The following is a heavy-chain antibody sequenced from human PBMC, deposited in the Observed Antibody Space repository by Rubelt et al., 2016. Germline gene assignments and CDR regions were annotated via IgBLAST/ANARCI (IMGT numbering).Heavy chain of an antibody. D-gene: IGHD3-3*01. CDR3: ARSPRYDFEDNWFDP. V-gene: IGHV1-46*01. J-gene: IGHJ5*02. CDR1: GYTFTSYY. CDR2: INPSGGST. Sequence: QVQLVQSGAEVKKPGASVKVSCKASGYTFTSYYMHWVRQAPGQGLEWMGIINPSGGSTSYAQKFQGRVTMTRDTSTRTVYMELGSRRSEDTAVYYWARSPRYDFEDNWFDPWGQGTLVTVSS.